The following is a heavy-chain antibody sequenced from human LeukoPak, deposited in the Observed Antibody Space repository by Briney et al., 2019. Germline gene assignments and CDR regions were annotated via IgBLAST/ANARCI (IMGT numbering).Heavy chain of an antibody. CDR3: ARDLAGSIDY. D-gene: IGHD6-19*01. CDR1: GFTFSSYG. V-gene: IGHV3-74*01. CDR2: ISNDGRTT. J-gene: IGHJ4*02. Sequence: GGSLRLSCAASGFTFSSYGMHWVRQAPGKGLEWVSLISNDGRTTRYADSVKGRFTISRDNAKNTLYLEINSLRAEDTAVYYCARDLAGSIDYWGQGTLVTVSS.